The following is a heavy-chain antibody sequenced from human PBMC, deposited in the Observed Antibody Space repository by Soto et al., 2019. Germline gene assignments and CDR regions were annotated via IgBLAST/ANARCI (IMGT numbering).Heavy chain of an antibody. V-gene: IGHV4-4*07. J-gene: IGHJ6*02. CDR2: IYTSGST. D-gene: IGHD1-26*01. CDR3: AREGASGFGMDV. Sequence: QVQLQESGPGLVKPSETLSLTCNVSGGSIRSYYWSWVRQPAGKPLEWIGRIYTSGSTNYNPSLKSRVSMSVDTSKNQFSLEVTSVTAADTAVDYCAREGASGFGMDVWGLGTTVTVSS. CDR1: GGSIRSYY.